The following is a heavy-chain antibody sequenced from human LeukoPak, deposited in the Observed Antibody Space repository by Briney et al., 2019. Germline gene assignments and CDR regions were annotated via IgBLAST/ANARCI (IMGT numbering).Heavy chain of an antibody. Sequence: SVKVSCKASGGTFSSYAISWVRQAPGQGLEWMGRIIPIFGTANYAQKFQGRATITTDESTSTAYMELSSLRSEDTAVYYCASNYDFWSGSYYFDYWGQGTLVTVSS. CDR2: IIPIFGTA. J-gene: IGHJ4*02. CDR1: GGTFSSYA. CDR3: ASNYDFWSGSYYFDY. D-gene: IGHD3-3*01. V-gene: IGHV1-69*05.